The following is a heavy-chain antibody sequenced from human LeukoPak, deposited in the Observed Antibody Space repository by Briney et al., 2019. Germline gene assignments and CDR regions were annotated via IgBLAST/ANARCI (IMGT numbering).Heavy chain of an antibody. Sequence: GASVKVSCKASGYTFTGYYMHWVRQAPGQGLEWMGRVNPNSGGTNYAQKFQGRVTMTRDTSISTAYMELSRLRSDDTAVYYCARAPLYYYDSTGGDYWGQGTLVTVSS. J-gene: IGHJ4*02. D-gene: IGHD3-22*01. CDR2: VNPNSGGT. CDR1: GYTFTGYY. CDR3: ARAPLYYYDSTGGDY. V-gene: IGHV1-2*06.